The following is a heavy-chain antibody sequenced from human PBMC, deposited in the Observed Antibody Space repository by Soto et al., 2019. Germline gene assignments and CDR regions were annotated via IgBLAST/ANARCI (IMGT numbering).Heavy chain of an antibody. J-gene: IGHJ6*02. CDR2: IDPSGGRI. Sequence: QMQLVQSGAEVKKPGASVKDSCEASGNTVTSYYLHWVRQDPGQGPEWMGVIDPSGGRIEYAQKCQGRLNMTRDTSTIAVYMELHSLRSEHTAVYYCVSAAFGLVARGSGMDVWGQGTTVTVSS. D-gene: IGHD3-16*01. CDR1: GNTVTSYY. CDR3: VSAAFGLVARGSGMDV. V-gene: IGHV1-46*01.